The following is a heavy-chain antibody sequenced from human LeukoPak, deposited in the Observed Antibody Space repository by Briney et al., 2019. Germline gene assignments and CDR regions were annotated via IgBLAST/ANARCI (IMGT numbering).Heavy chain of an antibody. Sequence: SETLSLTCTVSGGSISSYYWSWIRQPPGKGLEWIGYIYYSGSTNYNPSLKSRVTISVDTSKNQFSLKLSSVTAADTAVYYCARVRTYYYDSSGMRPYDYWGQGTLVTVSS. CDR1: GGSISSYY. D-gene: IGHD3-22*01. J-gene: IGHJ4*02. CDR3: ARVRTYYYDSSGMRPYDY. CDR2: IYYSGST. V-gene: IGHV4-59*01.